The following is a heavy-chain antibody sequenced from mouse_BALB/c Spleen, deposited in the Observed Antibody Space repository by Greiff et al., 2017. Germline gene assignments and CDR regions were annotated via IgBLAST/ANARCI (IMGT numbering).Heavy chain of an antibody. CDR1: GYTFTSYW. J-gene: IGHJ4*01. V-gene: IGHV1S81*02. D-gene: IGHD2-1*01. CDR2: INPSNGRT. CDR3: ARREDGNYAMDY. Sequence: QVQLQQPGAELVKPGASVKLSCKASGYTFTSYWMHWVKQRPGQGLEWIGEINPSNGRTNYNEKFKSKATLTVDKSSSTAYMQLSSLTSEDSAVYYCARREDGNYAMDYWGQGTSVTVSS.